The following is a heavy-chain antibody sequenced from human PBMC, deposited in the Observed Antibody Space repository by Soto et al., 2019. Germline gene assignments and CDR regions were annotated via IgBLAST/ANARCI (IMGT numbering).Heavy chain of an antibody. CDR1: GFSLATSGVG. CDR2: IYWDDDK. Sequence: QVTLEESGPTRVKPTQTLTLTCTFSGFSLATSGVGVGWVRQPTGKALERLALIYWDDDKRYSPSLRSRLTVTKDTSRNQVVLTMTNMDPVDTATYYCAHRVGLQGNWNGGYFDFWGQGALVTVSS. V-gene: IGHV2-5*02. J-gene: IGHJ4*02. D-gene: IGHD1-1*01. CDR3: AHRVGLQGNWNGGYFDF.